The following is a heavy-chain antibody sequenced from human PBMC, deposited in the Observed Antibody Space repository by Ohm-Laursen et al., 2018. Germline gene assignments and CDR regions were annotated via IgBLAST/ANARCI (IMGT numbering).Heavy chain of an antibody. J-gene: IGHJ4*02. CDR1: GYSTSSGYY. V-gene: IGHV4-38-2*01. CDR2: IYHTGTT. CDR3: ARGASDYVWGSYRSPFDY. Sequence: TLSLTCAVSGYSTSSGYYWGWVRQPPGTGLGWIGVIYHTGTTYYNPSLKSRVTISIDTSKNQFSLKLTSVIAADTAVYYCARGASDYVWGSYRSPFDYWGQGTLVTVSS. D-gene: IGHD3-16*02.